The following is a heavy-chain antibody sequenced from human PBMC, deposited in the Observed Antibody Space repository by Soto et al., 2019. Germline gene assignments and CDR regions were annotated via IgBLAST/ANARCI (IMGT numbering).Heavy chain of an antibody. J-gene: IGHJ4*02. CDR2: TYYRSKWYN. D-gene: IGHD3-16*02. Sequence: SQTLSLTCAISGDSVSSNSAAWNWIRQSPSRGLEWLGRTYYRSKWYNDYAVSVKSRITINPDTSKNQFSLQLNSVTPEDTAVYYCARDQDMITFGGVIVLDYWGQGTLVTVSS. CDR3: ARDQDMITFGGVIVLDY. CDR1: GDSVSSNSAA. V-gene: IGHV6-1*01.